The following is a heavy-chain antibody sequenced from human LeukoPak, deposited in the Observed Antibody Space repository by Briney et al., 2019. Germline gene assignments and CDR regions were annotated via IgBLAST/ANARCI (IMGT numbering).Heavy chain of an antibody. J-gene: IGHJ5*02. D-gene: IGHD2-15*01. CDR3: ASSGYCSGGSCYA. V-gene: IGHV3-21*01. CDR2: ISSSSSYI. Sequence: GGSLRLSCAASGFTFSSYSMNWVRQAPGKGLEWVSSISSSSSYIYYADSVKGRFTISRDNAKNSLYLQMNSLRAEDTAVYYCASSGYCSGGSCYAWGQGTLVTVSS. CDR1: GFTFSSYS.